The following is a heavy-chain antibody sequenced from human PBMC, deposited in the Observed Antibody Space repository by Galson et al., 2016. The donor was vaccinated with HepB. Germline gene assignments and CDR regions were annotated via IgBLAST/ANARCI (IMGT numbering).Heavy chain of an antibody. CDR2: TYYRSKWYN. V-gene: IGHV6-1*01. Sequence: CAISGDSVSSNSAGWYWIRQSPSRGLEWLGRTYYRSKWYNHYAVSVKSRITIDPDTSRNQISLQLNSVTPEDTAVYYCARDTSTWDGLGTEYFHHWGQGTLVTGSS. CDR1: GDSVSSNSAG. J-gene: IGHJ1*01. CDR3: ARDTSTWDGLGTEYFHH. D-gene: IGHD2-2*01.